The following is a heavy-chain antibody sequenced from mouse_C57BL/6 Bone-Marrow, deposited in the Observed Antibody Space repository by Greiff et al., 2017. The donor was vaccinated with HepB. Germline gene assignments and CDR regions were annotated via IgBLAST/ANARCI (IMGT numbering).Heavy chain of an antibody. V-gene: IGHV1-72*01. CDR3: ASGEGLRRGYYYAMDY. CDR1: GYTFTSYW. Sequence: QQSCKASGYTFTSYWMHWVKQRPGRGLEWIGRIDPNSGGTKYNEKFKSKATLTVDKPSSTAYMQLSSLTSEDSAVYYCASGEGLRRGYYYAMDYWGQGTSVTVSS. D-gene: IGHD2-2*01. CDR2: IDPNSGGT. J-gene: IGHJ4*01.